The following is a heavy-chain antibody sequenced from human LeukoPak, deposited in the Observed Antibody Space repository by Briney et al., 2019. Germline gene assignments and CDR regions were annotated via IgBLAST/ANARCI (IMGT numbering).Heavy chain of an antibody. V-gene: IGHV4-39*01. J-gene: IGHJ4*02. CDR2: IYYSGST. Sequence: ASETLSLTCTVSGGSISSSSYYWGWIRQPPGKGLEWIGSIYYSGSTYYNPSLKSRVTISVDTSKNQFSLKLCSVTAADTAVYYCARHGNYYDGSGYFPNFDYWGQGTLVTVSS. CDR1: GGSISSSSYY. D-gene: IGHD3-22*01. CDR3: ARHGNYYDGSGYFPNFDY.